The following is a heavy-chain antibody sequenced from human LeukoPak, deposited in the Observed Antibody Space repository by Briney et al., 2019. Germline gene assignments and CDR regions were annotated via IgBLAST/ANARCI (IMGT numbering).Heavy chain of an antibody. Sequence: ASVSVSCKASGYTFTGYFIYWVRQAPGQGLEWMGWINHNSGGTNYAQKFQGRVIMTRDTSISIAYMELSRLRSDDTAVYYCASGSSIAARSQIYYSDYWGQGTLVTVSS. V-gene: IGHV1-2*02. CDR2: INHNSGGT. CDR3: ASGSSIAARSQIYYSDY. J-gene: IGHJ4*02. CDR1: GYTFTGYF. D-gene: IGHD6-6*01.